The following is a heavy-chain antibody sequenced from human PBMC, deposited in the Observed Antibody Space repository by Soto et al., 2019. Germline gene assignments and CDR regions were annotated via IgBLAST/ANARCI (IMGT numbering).Heavy chain of an antibody. CDR2: IYYNGST. CDR3: ARLVLLWFVDLRSNWFDP. Sequence: SETLSLTCTVSGGSISGSNHFWGWIRQPPGKGLEWIGSIYYNGSTYYNPSLKSRGTISVDTSKNQLSLRLNSVTAADTAIYYCARLVLLWFVDLRSNWFDPWGQGALVTVSS. CDR1: GGSISGSNHF. J-gene: IGHJ5*02. V-gene: IGHV4-39*01. D-gene: IGHD3-10*01.